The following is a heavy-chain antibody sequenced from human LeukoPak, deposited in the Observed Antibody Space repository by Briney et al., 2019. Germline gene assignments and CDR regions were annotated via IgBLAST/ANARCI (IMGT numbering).Heavy chain of an antibody. CDR1: GXSISSYY. Sequence: NPSETLSLTCTVSGXSISSYYWTWIRQPPGKGLEWIGYIYYSGTTNYNPSLKSRVTISVDTSKNQFSLKLSSVTAADTAVYYCASGRPLGFDYWGQGTLVTVSS. D-gene: IGHD1-26*01. J-gene: IGHJ4*02. CDR2: IYYSGTT. CDR3: ASGRPLGFDY. V-gene: IGHV4-59*01.